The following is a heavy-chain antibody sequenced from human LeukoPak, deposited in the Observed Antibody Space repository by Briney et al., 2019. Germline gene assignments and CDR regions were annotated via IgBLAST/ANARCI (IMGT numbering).Heavy chain of an antibody. CDR1: GGSISSSSYY. V-gene: IGHV4-39*07. CDR2: IYYGGST. Sequence: SETLSLTCTVSGGSISSSSYYWGWIRQPPGKGLGWIGTIYYGGSTYYNPSLKSRVTISVDTSKNQFSLKLSSVTAADTAVYYCARATVVPPPDPSEFDYWGQGTLVTVSS. J-gene: IGHJ4*02. D-gene: IGHD4-23*01. CDR3: ARATVVPPPDPSEFDY.